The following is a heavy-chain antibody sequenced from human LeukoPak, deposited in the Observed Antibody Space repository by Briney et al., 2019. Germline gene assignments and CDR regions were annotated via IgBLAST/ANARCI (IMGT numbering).Heavy chain of an antibody. CDR1: GFTVSSNY. Sequence: GGSLRLSCAASGFTVSSNYMSWVRQAPGKGLEWVSVIYSGGSTYYADSVKGRFTISRDNSKNTLYLQMNSLRAEDTAVYYCARGPVYPEPRLHYYYMDVWGKGTTVTVSS. J-gene: IGHJ6*03. D-gene: IGHD2-8*01. CDR2: IYSGGST. V-gene: IGHV3-53*01. CDR3: ARGPVYPEPRLHYYYMDV.